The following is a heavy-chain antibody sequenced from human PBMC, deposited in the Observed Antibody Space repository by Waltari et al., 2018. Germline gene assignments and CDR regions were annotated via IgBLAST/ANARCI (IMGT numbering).Heavy chain of an antibody. Sequence: QLQLQESGPGLVKPSETLSLTCTVSGGSISSSSYYWGWLRQPPGKGLEWIGSIYYSGSTYYNPSLKSRVTISVDTSKNQFSLKLSSVTAADTAVYYCARLGANWNLLDYWGQGTLVTVSS. D-gene: IGHD1-20*01. CDR3: ARLGANWNLLDY. CDR2: IYYSGST. V-gene: IGHV4-39*01. CDR1: GGSISSSSYY. J-gene: IGHJ4*02.